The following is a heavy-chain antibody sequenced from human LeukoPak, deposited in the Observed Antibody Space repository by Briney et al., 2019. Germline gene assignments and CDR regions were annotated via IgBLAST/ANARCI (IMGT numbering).Heavy chain of an antibody. CDR2: ISISGGTT. CDR3: ARQEYCSGGSCYTWFDP. V-gene: IGHV3-23*01. CDR1: AFAFSNHA. Sequence: GGSLRLSCTASAFAFSNHAMSWVRQAPGKGLEWVSSISISGGTTYYADSVKGRFTISRENSKSTLYLQMNNLRADDTAVYYCARQEYCSGGSCYTWFDPWGQGTLVTVSS. D-gene: IGHD2-15*01. J-gene: IGHJ5*02.